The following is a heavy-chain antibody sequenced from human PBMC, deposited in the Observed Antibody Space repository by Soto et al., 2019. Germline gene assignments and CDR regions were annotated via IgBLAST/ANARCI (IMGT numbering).Heavy chain of an antibody. V-gene: IGHV3-74*01. CDR1: GFTFSYYW. CDR3: ARGDRGAFDI. Sequence: EVQLVESGGGLVQPGESLRLSCVASGFTFSYYWMHWVRHGPGKGLVWVSRIHSDGRSTTYADSVKGQFTNIRDNAQNVLYLQMNSLRAEDTAVYYCARGDRGAFDICVQGTGVTVSS. CDR2: IHSDGRST. D-gene: IGHD1-26*01. J-gene: IGHJ3*02.